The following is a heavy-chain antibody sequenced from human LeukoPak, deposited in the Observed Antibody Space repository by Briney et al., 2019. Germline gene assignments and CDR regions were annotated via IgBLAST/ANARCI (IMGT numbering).Heavy chain of an antibody. CDR1: GGSISSSSYY. V-gene: IGHV4-39*01. J-gene: IGHJ4*02. CDR2: IYYSGST. Sequence: SETLSLTCTVSGGSISSSSYYWGWIRQPPGKGLEWVGGIYYSGSTYYNPSLKSRVTISVDTSKNQFSLKLSSVTAADTAVYYCARAPFSAPFDYWGQGTLVTVSS. CDR3: ARAPFSAPFDY.